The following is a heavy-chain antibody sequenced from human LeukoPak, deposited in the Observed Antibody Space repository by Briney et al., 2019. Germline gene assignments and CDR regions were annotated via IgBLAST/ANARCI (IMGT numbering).Heavy chain of an antibody. CDR3: ARHRTNSAYDPFDY. CDR1: AGSISTYY. Sequence: SETLSLTCTVSAGSISTYYWSWIRQPPGKGLEWIGNIYSSGSPNYNPSLNSRVTISVDTSKNQFSLKLRSVTAAVTAVYYCARHRTNSAYDPFDYWGQGTLVTVS. V-gene: IGHV4-4*09. J-gene: IGHJ4*02. CDR2: IYSSGSP. D-gene: IGHD5-12*01.